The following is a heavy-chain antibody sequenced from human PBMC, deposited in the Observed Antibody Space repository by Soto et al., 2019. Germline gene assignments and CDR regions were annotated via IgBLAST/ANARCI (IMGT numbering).Heavy chain of an antibody. CDR2: IHPSGST. Sequence: QLQLQESGPGLVKPSETLSLNCTVSGGSISSSGYYWGWVRQPPGKGLEWIGSIHPSGSTYDNPSLKSRVTISVDTSKNHFSLKLSSVTAADTAVYYCARPLLRGGAMDVWGQGTTVTVSS. V-gene: IGHV4-39*01. J-gene: IGHJ6*02. D-gene: IGHD2-15*01. CDR1: GGSISSSGYY. CDR3: ARPLLRGGAMDV.